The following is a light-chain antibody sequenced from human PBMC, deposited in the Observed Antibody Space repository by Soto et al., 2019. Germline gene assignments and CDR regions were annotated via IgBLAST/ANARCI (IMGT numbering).Light chain of an antibody. CDR3: PQRGNCPIT. Sequence: EIVLTQSPATLSLSPGERATLSCRASQSVSSYLAWYQQKPGQAPSLLIYHASNRATGIPARFSGSGSGTDFTLTISSLEPEDFAVYYCPQRGNCPITFGQGTRLEIK. J-gene: IGKJ5*01. V-gene: IGKV3-11*01. CDR1: QSVSSY. CDR2: HAS.